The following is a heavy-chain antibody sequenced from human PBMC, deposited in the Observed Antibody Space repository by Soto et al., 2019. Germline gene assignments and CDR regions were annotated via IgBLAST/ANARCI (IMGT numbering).Heavy chain of an antibody. CDR2: IYYSGGT. CDR1: GGSISSGGYY. J-gene: IGHJ6*03. CDR3: ARKDSGYADYMDV. V-gene: IGHV4-31*03. Sequence: QVQLQESGPGLVKPSQTLSLTCTVSGGSISSGGYYWSWIRQHPGKGLECIGYIYYSGGTYYNPSLASRLTRSVDTSENQFSLKLRSVTAADTAVYYCARKDSGYADYMDVWGKGTTVTVSS. D-gene: IGHD5-12*01.